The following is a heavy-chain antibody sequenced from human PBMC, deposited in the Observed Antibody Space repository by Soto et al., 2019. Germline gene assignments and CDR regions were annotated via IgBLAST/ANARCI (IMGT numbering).Heavy chain of an antibody. D-gene: IGHD2-15*01. CDR1: GFTFSSYV. V-gene: IGHV3-23*01. CDR2: ISGTGGT. J-gene: IGHJ4*02. Sequence: EVQLLESGGGLVQPGGSLRLSCTVSGFTFSSYVMSWVRQAPGKGLEWVSAISGTGGTYYADSVKGGCTISSDNSKNALYLQMNSLRDEDTAVYYCSKGRRGAYCSGGTCYYPDFWGQGTLVIVSS. CDR3: SKGRRGAYCSGGTCYYPDF.